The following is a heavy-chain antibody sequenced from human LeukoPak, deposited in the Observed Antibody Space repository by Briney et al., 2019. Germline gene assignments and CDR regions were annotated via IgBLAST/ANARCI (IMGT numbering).Heavy chain of an antibody. CDR3: ASGPHYLGSGGPTVY. D-gene: IGHD3-10*01. CDR2: VNSQADT. V-gene: IGHV4-59*01. J-gene: IGHJ4*02. Sequence: SETLSLTCEVSNGSIGTFHWNWIRQPPGKELEWIGYVNSQADTKYNPSLKSRVSLSIDTSKNQFSLRLTSLTAADTAVYYCASGPHYLGSGGPTVYWGQGTLVTVSS. CDR1: NGSIGTFH.